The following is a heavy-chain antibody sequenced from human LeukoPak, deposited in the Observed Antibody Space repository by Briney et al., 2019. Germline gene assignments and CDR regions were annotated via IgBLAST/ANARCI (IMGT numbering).Heavy chain of an antibody. J-gene: IGHJ3*02. CDR1: GFALSSSSSSG. V-gene: IGHV3-30*02. Sequence: GGSLGLSCAASGFALSSSSSSGMRWVRQAPGKGLEWVAFIRHDESDKFYADSVKGRFTISRDNAKNSLYLQMNSLRAEDTAVYYCARDNIGGRRYYDSSGYGAFDIWGQGTMVTVSS. CDR3: ARDNIGGRRYYDSSGYGAFDI. D-gene: IGHD3-22*01. CDR2: IRHDESDK.